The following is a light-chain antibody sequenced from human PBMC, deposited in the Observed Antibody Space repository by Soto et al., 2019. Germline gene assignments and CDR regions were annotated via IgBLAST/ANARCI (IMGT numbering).Light chain of an antibody. V-gene: IGKV3-15*01. CDR3: QQYSNWRT. CDR2: GAS. J-gene: IGKJ1*01. Sequence: EIVMTQSPVTLSVSPGERATLSCRANQSVSDKLAWYRQKPGQAPRLLIYGASTRATGVPARFSGSGSGTEFTLTISSLQSEDFAVYYCQQYSNWRTFGQGTKVDIK. CDR1: QSVSDK.